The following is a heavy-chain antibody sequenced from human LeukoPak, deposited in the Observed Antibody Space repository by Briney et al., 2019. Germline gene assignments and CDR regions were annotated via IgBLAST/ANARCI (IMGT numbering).Heavy chain of an antibody. CDR1: GGSISSYY. Sequence: KPSETLSLTCTVSGGSISSYYWSWIRQPPGKGLGWIGYIYYSGRTNYNPSLKSRVTISVDTSKNQFSLKLSSVTAADTAVYYCARVGYSSGWYGGGGADYWGQGTLVTVSS. CDR2: IYYSGRT. J-gene: IGHJ4*02. D-gene: IGHD6-19*01. CDR3: ARVGYSSGWYGGGGADY. V-gene: IGHV4-59*01.